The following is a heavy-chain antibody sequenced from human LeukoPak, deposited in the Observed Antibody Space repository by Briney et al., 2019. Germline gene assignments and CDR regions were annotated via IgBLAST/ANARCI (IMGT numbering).Heavy chain of an antibody. J-gene: IGHJ5*02. Sequence: ASVKVSCKVSGYTLTELSMHWVRQAPGKGLEWMGGFDPEDGETIYAQKFQGRVTMTEDTSTDTAYMELSSLRSEDTAVYYCARGAWWDSSSWYEHWGQGTLVTVSS. V-gene: IGHV1-24*01. CDR2: FDPEDGET. CDR3: ARGAWWDSSSWYEH. CDR1: GYTLTELS. D-gene: IGHD6-13*01.